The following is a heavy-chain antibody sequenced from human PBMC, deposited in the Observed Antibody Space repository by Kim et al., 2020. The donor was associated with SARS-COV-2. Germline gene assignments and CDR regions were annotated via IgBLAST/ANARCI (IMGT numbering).Heavy chain of an antibody. V-gene: IGHV3-11*04. D-gene: IGHD6-13*01. CDR3: ARGKYSSSWYAGYYYYGMDV. CDR1: GFTFSDYY. Sequence: GGSLRLSCAASGFTFSDYYMSWIRQAPGKGLEWVSYISSSGSTIYYADSVKGRFTISRDNAKNSLYLQMNSLRAEDTAVYYCARGKYSSSWYAGYYYYGMDVWGQGTTVTVSS. J-gene: IGHJ6*02. CDR2: ISSSGSTI.